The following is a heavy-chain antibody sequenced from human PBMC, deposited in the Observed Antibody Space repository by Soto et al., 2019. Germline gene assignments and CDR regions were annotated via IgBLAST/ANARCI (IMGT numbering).Heavy chain of an antibody. CDR1: GLDFSSEV. Sequence: PGGSLRLSCAASGLDFSSEVMCWVRQAPGKGLEWVSSISGSGRTIYHADSMRGQFAISRDNSKNSLYLQLNNLRVDDTAVYYCATVGPSYYYGMDVWGQGTTVTVSS. J-gene: IGHJ6*02. V-gene: IGHV3-23*01. CDR3: ATVGPSYYYGMDV. D-gene: IGHD1-26*01. CDR2: ISGSGRTI.